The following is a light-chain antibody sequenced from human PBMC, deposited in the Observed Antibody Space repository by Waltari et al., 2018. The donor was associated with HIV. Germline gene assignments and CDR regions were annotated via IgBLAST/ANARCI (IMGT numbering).Light chain of an antibody. CDR3: QQYYTSPYT. J-gene: IGKJ2*01. V-gene: IGKV4-1*01. CDR1: QSVLFSSNNKNY. Sequence: DIVMTQSPDSLGVSLGERATINCKSSQSVLFSSNNKNYLSWYQQKPGQPPKLLIYWASTRESGVPDRFSGSGSGTDFTLTISSLQAEDVAVYYCQQYYTSPYTFGQGTKLDIK. CDR2: WAS.